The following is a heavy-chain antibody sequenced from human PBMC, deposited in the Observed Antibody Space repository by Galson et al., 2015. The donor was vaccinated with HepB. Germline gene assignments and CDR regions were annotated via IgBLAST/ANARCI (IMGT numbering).Heavy chain of an antibody. J-gene: IGHJ3*02. CDR1: GYSFTSYW. Sequence: QSGAEVKKPGESLKISRKGSGYSFTSYWIGWVRQMPGKGLEWMGITSPDASDTRYSPSFQGQVTISADKSINTAYLQWSTLRASDTAMYYCARQMVTPFFAAFDIWGLGTMVTVSS. CDR3: ARQMVTPFFAAFDI. CDR2: TSPDASDT. D-gene: IGHD4-23*01. V-gene: IGHV5-51*01.